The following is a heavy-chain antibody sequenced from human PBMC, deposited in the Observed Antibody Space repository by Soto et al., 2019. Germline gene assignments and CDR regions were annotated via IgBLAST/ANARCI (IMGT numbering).Heavy chain of an antibody. CDR3: AKEGGLSGSYYISSSYYFDY. Sequence: QVQLVESGGGVVQPGRSLRLSCVASGFTFSSYGMHWVRHAPGKGLEWVAIISYDGSNTYYADSVKGRFTISRDNSKNTLYLQMISLRAEDTSVYYCAKEGGLSGSYYISSSYYFDYWGQGTLVTVSS. CDR1: GFTFSSYG. V-gene: IGHV3-30*18. CDR2: ISYDGSNT. J-gene: IGHJ4*02. D-gene: IGHD1-26*01.